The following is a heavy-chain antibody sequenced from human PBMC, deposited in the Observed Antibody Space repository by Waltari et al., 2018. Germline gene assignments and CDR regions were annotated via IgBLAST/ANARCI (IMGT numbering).Heavy chain of an antibody. CDR1: GGSISSYY. J-gene: IGHJ2*01. D-gene: IGHD3-16*01. CDR3: ARVGGDWYFDL. Sequence: QVQLQESGPGLVKPSETLSLTCTVSGGSISSYYWSWIRQPPGKGLEWIGYSYYSGSTNYNPSLKSRVTISVDTSKNQFSLKLSSVTAADTAVYYCARVGGDWYFDLWGRGTLVTVSS. CDR2: SYYSGST. V-gene: IGHV4-59*01.